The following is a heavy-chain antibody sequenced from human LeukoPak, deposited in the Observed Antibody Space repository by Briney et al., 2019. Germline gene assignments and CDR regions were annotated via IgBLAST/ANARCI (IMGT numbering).Heavy chain of an antibody. V-gene: IGHV4-34*01. CDR3: ARGAMSGYCSGGSCYSDSWYFRGWFDP. CDR2: INHSGST. D-gene: IGHD2-15*01. J-gene: IGHJ5*02. Sequence: SETLSLTCAVYGGSFSGYYWSWIRQPPGKGLEWIGEINHSGSTNYNPSLKSRVAMSVDTSKNQFSLKLSSVTAADTAVYYCARGAMSGYCSGGSCYSDSWYFRGWFDPWGQGTLVTVSS. CDR1: GGSFSGYY.